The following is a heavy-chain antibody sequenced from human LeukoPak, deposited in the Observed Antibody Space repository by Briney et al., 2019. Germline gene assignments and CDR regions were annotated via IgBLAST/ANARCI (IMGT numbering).Heavy chain of an antibody. CDR1: GGTISSSSYY. V-gene: IGHV4-39*07. D-gene: IGHD3-10*01. J-gene: IGHJ5*02. Sequence: SETLSLTCTVSGGTISSSSYYWGWLRQPPGKGLEWIGSIYYSGSTYYNPSLKSRVTISVDTSKNQFSLKLSSVTAADTAVYYCARVGTLLWFGELKGDWFDPWGQGTLVTVSS. CDR2: IYYSGST. CDR3: ARVGTLLWFGELKGDWFDP.